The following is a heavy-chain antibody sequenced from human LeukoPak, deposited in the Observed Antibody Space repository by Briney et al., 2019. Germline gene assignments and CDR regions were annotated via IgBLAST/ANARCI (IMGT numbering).Heavy chain of an antibody. D-gene: IGHD4-11*01. Sequence: GGSLRLSCAASGFTFSNAWMSWVRQAPGKGLEWVSRIKSKTDGGTTDYAAPVKGRFTISRDDSKNTLYLQMNSLKTEDTAVYYCTTDPATVTIRGSGWGQGTLVTVSS. V-gene: IGHV3-15*01. CDR1: GFTFSNAW. CDR3: TTDPATVTIRGSG. CDR2: IKSKTDGGTT. J-gene: IGHJ4*02.